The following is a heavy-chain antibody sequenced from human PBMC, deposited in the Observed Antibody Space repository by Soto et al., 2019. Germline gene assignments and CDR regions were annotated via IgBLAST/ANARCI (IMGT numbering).Heavy chain of an antibody. V-gene: IGHV4-59*01. Sequence: QVQLQESGPGLVKPSETLSLTCTVSGGSISSYYWSWIRQPPGKGLEWIGYIYYSGSTNYNPSLNSRVTISVDTSKNQFSLKLSSVTAADTAVYYCAREVRSIDGLNWFDPWGQGTLVTVSS. D-gene: IGHD3-3*02. CDR1: GGSISSYY. CDR3: AREVRSIDGLNWFDP. J-gene: IGHJ5*02. CDR2: IYYSGST.